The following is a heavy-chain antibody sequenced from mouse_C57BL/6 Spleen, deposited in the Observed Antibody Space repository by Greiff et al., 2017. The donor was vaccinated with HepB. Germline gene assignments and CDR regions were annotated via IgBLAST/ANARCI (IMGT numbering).Heavy chain of an antibody. V-gene: IGHV1-64*01. CDR3: ARIPGGNYVWFAY. CDR2: IHPNSGST. J-gene: IGHJ3*01. D-gene: IGHD2-1*01. CDR1: GYTFTSYW. Sequence: VQLQQPGAELVKPGASVKLSCKASGYTFTSYWMHWVKQRPGQGLEWIGMIHPNSGSTNYNEKFKSKATLTVDKSSSTAYMQLSSLTSEDSAVYYCARIPGGNYVWFAYWGQGTLVTVSA.